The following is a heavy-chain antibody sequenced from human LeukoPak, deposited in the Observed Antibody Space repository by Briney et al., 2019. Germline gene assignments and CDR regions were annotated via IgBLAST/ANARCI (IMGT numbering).Heavy chain of an antibody. CDR2: IYHSGST. CDR1: GYSISSGYY. J-gene: IGHJ4*02. V-gene: IGHV4-38-2*02. D-gene: IGHD3-22*01. CDR3: ARAESGYYDSSGYYRSSPGFVDY. Sequence: SETLSLTCTVSGYSISSGYYWGWIRQPPGKGLEWIGSIYHSGSTYYNPSLKSRVTISVDTSKNQFSLKLSSVTAADTAVYYCARAESGYYDSSGYYRSSPGFVDYWGQGTLVTVSS.